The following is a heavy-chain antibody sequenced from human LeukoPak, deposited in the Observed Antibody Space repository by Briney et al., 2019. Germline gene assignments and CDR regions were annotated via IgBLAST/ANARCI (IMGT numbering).Heavy chain of an antibody. D-gene: IGHD6-13*01. CDR1: GGTFSSYA. J-gene: IGHJ6*03. V-gene: IGHV1-69*13. CDR3: ARGQKRQQLVFLIRYYYYMDV. Sequence: SVKVSCKASGGTFSSYAISWVRQAPGQGLEWMGGIIPIFGTANYAQKFQGRVTITADESTSTAYMELSSLRSEDTAVYYCARGQKRQQLVFLIRYYYYMDVWGKGTTVTVSS. CDR2: IIPIFGTA.